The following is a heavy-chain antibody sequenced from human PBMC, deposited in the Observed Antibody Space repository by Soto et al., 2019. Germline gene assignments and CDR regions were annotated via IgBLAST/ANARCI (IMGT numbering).Heavy chain of an antibody. CDR1: CYPFSSYC. CDR2: ISAYNGNT. D-gene: IGHD5-18*01. CDR3: ARDSGYSYGDRFDY. Sequence: APVEVSFKGSCYPFSSYCISWGGQAPGQGLEWMGWISAYNGNTNYAQKLQGRVTMTTDTSTSTAYMELRSLRSDDTAVYYCARDSGYSYGDRFDYWGQGTLVTVSS. J-gene: IGHJ4*02. V-gene: IGHV1-18*01.